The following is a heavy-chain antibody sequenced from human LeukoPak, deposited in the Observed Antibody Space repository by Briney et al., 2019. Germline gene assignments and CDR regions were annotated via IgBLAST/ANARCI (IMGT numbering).Heavy chain of an antibody. J-gene: IGHJ4*02. V-gene: IGHV1-69*01. Sequence: AVKVSFKASGCTFSSYTNSWVRQAPAPGLEWMGGIIPIFGTANYEQKFQGRVTITADESTSTASMELSSLRSEDTAVYYCARDRAASFDYWGQGTLVTVSS. CDR2: IIPIFGTA. CDR1: GCTFSSYT. CDR3: ARDRAASFDY. D-gene: IGHD3-10*01.